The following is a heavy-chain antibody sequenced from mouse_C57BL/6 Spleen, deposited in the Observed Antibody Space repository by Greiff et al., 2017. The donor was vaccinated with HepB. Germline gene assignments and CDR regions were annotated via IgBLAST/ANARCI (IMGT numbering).Heavy chain of an antibody. CDR3: ARGGLYYYGSSSYFDY. J-gene: IGHJ2*01. V-gene: IGHV1-22*01. CDR2: INPNNGGT. Sequence: EVQLVESGPELVKPGASVKMSCKASGYTFTDYNMHWVKQSHGKSLEWIGYINPNNGGTSYNQKFKGKATLTVNKSSSTAYMELRSLTSEDSAVYYCARGGLYYYGSSSYFDYWGQGTTLTVSS. D-gene: IGHD1-1*01. CDR1: GYTFTDYN.